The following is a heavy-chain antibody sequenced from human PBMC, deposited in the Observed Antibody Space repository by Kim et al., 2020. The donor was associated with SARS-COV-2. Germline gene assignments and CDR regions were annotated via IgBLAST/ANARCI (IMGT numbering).Heavy chain of an antibody. CDR3: AKDMVRGDPWSYFDY. CDR1: GFTFNNYA. J-gene: IGHJ4*01. D-gene: IGHD3-10*01. V-gene: IGHV3-23*01. Sequence: GGSLRLSCAASGFTFNNYAMAWVRQAPGKGLQWVSTVTSSGRTTYYADSVKGRFTISRDNSTTTLYLQMNSVIAEDTAVYYCAKDMVRGDPWSYFDYWG. CDR2: VTSSGRTT.